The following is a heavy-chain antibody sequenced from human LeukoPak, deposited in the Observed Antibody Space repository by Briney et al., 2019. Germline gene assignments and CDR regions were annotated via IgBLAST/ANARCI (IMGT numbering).Heavy chain of an antibody. D-gene: IGHD5-24*01. Sequence: PGGSLRLSCAASGFTFSSYEMNWVRQAPGKGLEWVSYISSSGSTIYYADSVKGRFTISRDIAKNSLYLQMNSLRGEDTAIYYCARVETASLGAFDIWGQGTMVSVSS. CDR2: ISSSGSTI. CDR3: ARVETASLGAFDI. V-gene: IGHV3-48*03. J-gene: IGHJ3*02. CDR1: GFTFSSYE.